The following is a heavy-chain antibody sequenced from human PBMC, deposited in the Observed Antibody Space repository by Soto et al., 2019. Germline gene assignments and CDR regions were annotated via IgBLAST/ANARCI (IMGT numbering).Heavy chain of an antibody. CDR1: GGSISSYY. CDR2: IYYSGST. CDR3: ARVTVFFGGPGNWFDP. J-gene: IGHJ5*01. D-gene: IGHD3-16*01. Sequence: SETLSLTCTVSGGSISSYYWSWIRQPPGKGLEWIGYIYYSGSTNYNPSLKSRITINADTSRNQFSLHLTSVIPEDTAVYYCARVTVFFGGPGNWFDPWGQGTLVTVSS. V-gene: IGHV4-59*12.